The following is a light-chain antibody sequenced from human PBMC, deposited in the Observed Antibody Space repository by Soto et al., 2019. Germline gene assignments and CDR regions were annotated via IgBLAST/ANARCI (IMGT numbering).Light chain of an antibody. V-gene: IGLV2-11*01. Sequence: QSALTQPRSVSGSPGQSVTISCTGTSSDVGGYNYVSWYQQHPGKAPKLMIYDVSKWPSGVPDRFSGSKSGNTASLTISGLQAEDEVDYYCCSYAGSYTLVFGGGTKLTVL. CDR3: CSYAGSYTLV. CDR1: SSDVGGYNY. J-gene: IGLJ2*01. CDR2: DVS.